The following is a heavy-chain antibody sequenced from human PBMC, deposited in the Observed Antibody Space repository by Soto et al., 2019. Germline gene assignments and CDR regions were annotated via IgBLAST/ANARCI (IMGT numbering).Heavy chain of an antibody. CDR3: ATQSIAARLSYYYYMDV. V-gene: IGHV5-51*01. D-gene: IGHD6-6*01. Sequence: GASLKISCKGCGYSFTSYWIGWVRQMPGKGLEWMGIIYPGDSDTRYSPSFQGQVTISADKSISTAYLQWSSLKASDTAMYYCATQSIAARLSYYYYMDVWGKGTTVTVSS. CDR1: GYSFTSYW. CDR2: IYPGDSDT. J-gene: IGHJ6*03.